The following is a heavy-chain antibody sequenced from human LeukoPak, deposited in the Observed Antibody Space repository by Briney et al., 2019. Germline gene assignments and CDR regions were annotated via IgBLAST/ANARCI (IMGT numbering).Heavy chain of an antibody. D-gene: IGHD3-9*01. CDR1: GFSFSTYT. Sequence: PGGSLRLSCAASGFSFSTYTMSWVRQAPGKGLEWVSAISGSGDTTYYADYVKARFPISRDNSKNTLYLQMNSVRADDTAVYYCAKDRVRYSCTTFDLGGQGTRVSVSS. CDR3: AKDRVRYSCTTFDL. V-gene: IGHV3-23*01. J-gene: IGHJ4*02. CDR2: ISGSGDTT.